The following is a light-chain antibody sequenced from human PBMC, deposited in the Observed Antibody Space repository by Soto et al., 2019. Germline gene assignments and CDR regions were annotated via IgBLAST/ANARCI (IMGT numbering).Light chain of an antibody. Sequence: QAVVTQPPSVSGAPGQRVTISCTGSSSNIGAGYDVHWYQQLPGTAPKLLIYSNNNRPSGVPDRFSGSKSGTSASLAITGLQAEDEADYYCQSFDSSLSGWVFGGGTQPTV. CDR1: SSNIGAGYD. J-gene: IGLJ3*02. CDR2: SNN. V-gene: IGLV1-40*01. CDR3: QSFDSSLSGWV.